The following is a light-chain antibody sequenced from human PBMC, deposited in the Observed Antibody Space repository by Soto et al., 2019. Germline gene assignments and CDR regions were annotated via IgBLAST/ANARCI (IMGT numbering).Light chain of an antibody. J-gene: IGLJ1*01. CDR3: ISYTGISTSYV. V-gene: IGLV2-14*01. Sequence: QSVLTQPASVSGSPGQSITISCSGTRSDIGSYNYVAWYQQFPGKTPKILIYGVSNRPSGVSSRFSGSKSGNTASRTIAGLQAEDDADYYCISYTGISTSYVFGSGTKVTVL. CDR1: RSDIGSYNY. CDR2: GVS.